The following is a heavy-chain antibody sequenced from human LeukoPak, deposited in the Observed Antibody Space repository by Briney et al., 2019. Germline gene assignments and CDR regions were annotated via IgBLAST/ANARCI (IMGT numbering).Heavy chain of an antibody. CDR1: GDSISSGNHC. CDR3: AREDSSHFWDY. CDR2: ISYSGTT. Sequence: SQTLCLTCTVSGDSISSGNHCWGWIRQPPGKGLEWIGCISYSGTTYYSASLKTRVNISVAPSTNQFSLKLVSVTAADTAVNYCAREDSSHFWDYWGQGTLVTVSS. V-gene: IGHV4-30-4*01. D-gene: IGHD2-15*01. J-gene: IGHJ4*02.